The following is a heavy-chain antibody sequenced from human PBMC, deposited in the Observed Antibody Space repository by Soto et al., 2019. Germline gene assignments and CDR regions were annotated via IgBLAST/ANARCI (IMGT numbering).Heavy chain of an antibody. CDR3: VRVGAVAANGGYFDY. CDR1: GGSISGYY. D-gene: IGHD6-19*01. J-gene: IGHJ4*02. Sequence: PSETLSLTCNVSGGSISGYYWSWIRQAAGKGLEWVGRIYSSGTTAYSPSLKSRLTMSVDTSKNQFSLKVTSVTAADTAVYYCVRVGAVAANGGYFDYWGQGVLVTVS. CDR2: IYSSGTT. V-gene: IGHV4-4*07.